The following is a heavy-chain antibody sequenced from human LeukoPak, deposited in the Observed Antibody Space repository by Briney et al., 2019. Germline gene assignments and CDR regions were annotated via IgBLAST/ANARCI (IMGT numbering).Heavy chain of an antibody. J-gene: IGHJ4*02. CDR3: ARDLPWTGLDY. CDR1: GLTFSSYW. Sequence: GGSLRLSCAASGLTFSSYWMHWVRQAPGRGLVWVSRINSDGSSTSYADSVKGRFTISRDNAKNTLYLQMNSLRAEDTAVYYCARDLPWTGLDYWGQGTLVTVSS. D-gene: IGHD3/OR15-3a*01. CDR2: INSDGSST. V-gene: IGHV3-74*01.